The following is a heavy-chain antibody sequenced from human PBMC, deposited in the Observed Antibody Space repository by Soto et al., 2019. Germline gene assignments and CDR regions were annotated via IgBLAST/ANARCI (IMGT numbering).Heavy chain of an antibody. J-gene: IGHJ5*02. CDR3: ARAADSRSWYWRAGNWFDX. D-gene: IGHD6-13*01. V-gene: IGHV4-38-2*01. CDR1: GYSISSVYY. Sequence: SDTLSLTCAVSGYSISSVYYWGWIRQPPGNGLEWIGSIYHSGSTYYNPSLKSRVTISVDTSKNKFSLKLSSVTAADTAVYYCARAADSRSWYWRAGNWFDXWGQGTLVTVSX. CDR2: IYHSGST.